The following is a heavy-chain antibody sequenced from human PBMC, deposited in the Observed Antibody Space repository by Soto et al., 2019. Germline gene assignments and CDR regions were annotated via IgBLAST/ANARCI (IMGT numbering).Heavy chain of an antibody. Sequence: GASVKVSCKASGYTFTGYFIHWLRQAPGQGLEWMGRMNPNSGATNYAPKFQGRVSMTRDTSIRTAYMELDRLRSDDTAVYYCANLPPPPYWFDPWAQGPLVTFSS. V-gene: IGHV1-2*06. CDR1: GYTFTGYF. CDR3: ANLPPPPYWFDP. CDR2: MNPNSGAT. J-gene: IGHJ5*02.